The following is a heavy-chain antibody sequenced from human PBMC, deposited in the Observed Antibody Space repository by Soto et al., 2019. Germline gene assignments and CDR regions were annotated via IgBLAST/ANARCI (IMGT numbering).Heavy chain of an antibody. J-gene: IGHJ5*02. V-gene: IGHV4-31*03. Sequence: SETLSLTCTVSGGSISSGGYYWSWIRQHPGKGLEWIGYIYYSGSTYYNPSLKSRVTISVDTSKNQFSLKLSSVTAADTAVYYCARGGAHMVRGPKGIIRFDPWGQGTLVTVSS. CDR1: GGSISSGGYY. D-gene: IGHD3-10*01. CDR3: ARGGAHMVRGPKGIIRFDP. CDR2: IYYSGST.